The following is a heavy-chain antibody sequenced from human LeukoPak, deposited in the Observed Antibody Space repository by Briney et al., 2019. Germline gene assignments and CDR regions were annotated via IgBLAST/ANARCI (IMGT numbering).Heavy chain of an antibody. V-gene: IGHV1-69*04. D-gene: IGHD2-15*01. CDR2: IIPILGIA. J-gene: IGHJ4*02. CDR1: GGTFSSYA. Sequence: SVKVSCKASGGTFSSYAISWVRQASGQGLEWMGRIIPILGIANYAQKFQGRVTITADKSTSTAYMELSSLRSEDTAVYYCARETEPLGYCSGGSCYSGGYFDYWGQGTLVTVSS. CDR3: ARETEPLGYCSGGSCYSGGYFDY.